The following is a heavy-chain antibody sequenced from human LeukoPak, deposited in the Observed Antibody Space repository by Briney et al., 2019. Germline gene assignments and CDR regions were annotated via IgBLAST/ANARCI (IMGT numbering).Heavy chain of an antibody. CDR2: ISASGATT. V-gene: IGHV3-23*01. Sequence: GGSLRLSCAASGFTFTSYAMNWVRQAPGKGLEWVSVISASGATTDYADSVRGRFTISRDNSKNTLYLQMNSLRAEDTAVYYCAKGVGYGGYPYYYYYGMDVWGQGTTVTVSS. D-gene: IGHD5-12*01. CDR1: GFTFTSYA. J-gene: IGHJ6*02. CDR3: AKGVGYGGYPYYYYYGMDV.